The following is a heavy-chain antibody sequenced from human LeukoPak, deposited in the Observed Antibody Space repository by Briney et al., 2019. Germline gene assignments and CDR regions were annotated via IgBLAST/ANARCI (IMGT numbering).Heavy chain of an antibody. CDR1: GFTIDDHA. CDR3: ARGPVITFGY. J-gene: IGHJ4*02. Sequence: GGSLRLSCAASGFTIDDHAMHWVRHAPGKGREWVSLISWIDGSTYYANSVKGRFTISRDNSKNTLYLQMNSLRAEDTAVYYCARGPVITFGYWGQGALVTVSS. CDR2: ISWIDGST. V-gene: IGHV3-43D*03. D-gene: IGHD3-16*01.